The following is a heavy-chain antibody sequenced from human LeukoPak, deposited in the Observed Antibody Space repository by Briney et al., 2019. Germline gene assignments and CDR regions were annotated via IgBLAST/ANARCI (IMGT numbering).Heavy chain of an antibody. D-gene: IGHD3-22*01. J-gene: IGHJ5*02. CDR1: GFTFSSYW. Sequence: GGSLRLSCAASGFTFSSYWMSWVRQAPGKGLEWVANIKQDGSEKYYVDSVKGRFTISRDNAKNSLYLQMNSLRAEDTAVYYCARVRNPDFDSSGYSFWFDPWGQGTLVTVSS. CDR2: IKQDGSEK. CDR3: ARVRNPDFDSSGYSFWFDP. V-gene: IGHV3-7*01.